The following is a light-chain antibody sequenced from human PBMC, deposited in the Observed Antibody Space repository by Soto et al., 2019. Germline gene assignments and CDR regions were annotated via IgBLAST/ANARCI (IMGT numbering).Light chain of an antibody. Sequence: DIHMTQSPSTLSASVGDRVTITCRASQNINSWLAWYQQKPGKAPKLLIYEASSLEKGVPARFGGSGSGTEFTLTISSLQPEDFATYYCQQLNSFPLTFGGGTKVDIK. J-gene: IGKJ4*01. V-gene: IGKV1-5*03. CDR3: QQLNSFPLT. CDR1: QNINSW. CDR2: EAS.